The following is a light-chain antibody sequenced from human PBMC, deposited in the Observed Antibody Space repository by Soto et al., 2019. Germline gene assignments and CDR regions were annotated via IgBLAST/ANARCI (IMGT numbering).Light chain of an antibody. CDR1: SSDIGGYNY. Sequence: QSALTQPASVSGSPGQSITISCTGSSSDIGGYNYVSWYQQYPGKAPKLLIYEVSNRPSGVSNRFSGSKSGNPASLTISGLQADDEADYYCSSYATSIGVFGGGTKLTVL. CDR2: EVS. J-gene: IGLJ3*02. V-gene: IGLV2-14*03. CDR3: SSYATSIGV.